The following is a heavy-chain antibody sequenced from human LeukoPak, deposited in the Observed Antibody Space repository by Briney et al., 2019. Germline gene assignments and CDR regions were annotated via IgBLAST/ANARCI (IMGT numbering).Heavy chain of an antibody. CDR1: RFTFSSYA. Sequence: QPGGSLRLSCAASRFTFSSYAMHWVRQAPGKRLEHVSAISPNGDSTYYADSVKGRFTISRDNSKNTLYLQMSSLRAEDTALYYCHTAAVYWGQGTLVTVSS. CDR3: HTAAVY. V-gene: IGHV3-64D*09. J-gene: IGHJ4*02. CDR2: ISPNGDST. D-gene: IGHD6-13*01.